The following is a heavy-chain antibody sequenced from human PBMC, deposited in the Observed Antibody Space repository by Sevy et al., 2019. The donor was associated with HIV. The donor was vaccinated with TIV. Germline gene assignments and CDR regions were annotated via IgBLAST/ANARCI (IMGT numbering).Heavy chain of an antibody. CDR1: GYTFTGYY. D-gene: IGHD2-2*01. CDR2: INPNSGDT. Sequence: ASVKVSCKASGYTFTGYYMHWVRQAPGQGLEWMGWINPNSGDTNYAQKFQGRVTMTRDTSISTAYMELSRLRSDDTAVYYCASCSSTSCYYYYGMDVWGQGTTVTVSS. V-gene: IGHV1-2*02. CDR3: ASCSSTSCYYYYGMDV. J-gene: IGHJ6*02.